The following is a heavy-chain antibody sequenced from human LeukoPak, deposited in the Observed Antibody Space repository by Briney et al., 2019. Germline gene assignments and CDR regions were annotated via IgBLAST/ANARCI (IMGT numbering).Heavy chain of an antibody. D-gene: IGHD3-22*01. CDR3: TTDLRTYYYDSSGYYSQIDY. Sequence: GGSLRLSCLASGXTFSNYAVSWVRQAPGKGLEWVGRIRSKTDGGTTDYAAPVKGRFTISGDASKYTLYLQMSSLRTEDTAVYYCTTDLRTYYYDSSGYYSQIDYWGQGTLVTVSS. V-gene: IGHV3-15*01. CDR2: IRSKTDGGTT. J-gene: IGHJ4*02. CDR1: GXTFSNYA.